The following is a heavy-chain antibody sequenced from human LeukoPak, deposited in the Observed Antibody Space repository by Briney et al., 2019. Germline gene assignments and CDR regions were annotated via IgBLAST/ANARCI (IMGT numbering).Heavy chain of an antibody. D-gene: IGHD3-22*01. Sequence: GGSLRLSCAASGFTFSNYAMNWVRQAPGKGLEWVSGISGSGSSTYYADSVKGRSTISRDNSKNTLYLQMNSLRAEDTAVYYCARGARYYYDSSGYYERNYFDYWGQGTLVTVSS. J-gene: IGHJ4*02. CDR3: ARGARYYYDSSGYYERNYFDY. CDR1: GFTFSNYA. V-gene: IGHV3-23*01. CDR2: ISGSGSST.